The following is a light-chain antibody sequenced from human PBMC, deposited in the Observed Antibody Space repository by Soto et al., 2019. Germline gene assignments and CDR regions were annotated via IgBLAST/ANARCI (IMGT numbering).Light chain of an antibody. Sequence: SYELTQPPSVSVSPGQTARVSCSGDALPKQYSYWYRQRPGQAPLLLIYRDTERPSGIPERFSGASSGTTVTLTISGVQAEDDADYFCQSADTGGTSWVFGGGTKVTVL. J-gene: IGLJ3*02. CDR2: RDT. CDR1: ALPKQY. CDR3: QSADTGGTSWV. V-gene: IGLV3-25*02.